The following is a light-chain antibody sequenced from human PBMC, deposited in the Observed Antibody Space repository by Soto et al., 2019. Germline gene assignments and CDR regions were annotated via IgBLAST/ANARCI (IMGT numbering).Light chain of an antibody. CDR2: RND. Sequence: QAVVTQPPSTSGTPGQRVTISCSGGSSNIGRNSVLWYQHLPGTAPKLLIYRNDQRPSGVPDRFSGSKSSTSASLAISGLRSEDEGDYYCAAWDDSMSGRVFGTGTKLTVL. J-gene: IGLJ1*01. V-gene: IGLV1-47*01. CDR1: SSNIGRNS. CDR3: AAWDDSMSGRV.